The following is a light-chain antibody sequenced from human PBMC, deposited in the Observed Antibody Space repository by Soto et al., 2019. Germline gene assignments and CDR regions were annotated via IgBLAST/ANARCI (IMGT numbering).Light chain of an antibody. J-gene: IGLJ1*01. CDR3: SSYTSSSLYV. CDR1: SSDVGGYNY. Sequence: QCALTQPASASGSPGQSITISCTGTSSDVGGYNYVSWYQQHPGKAPKLMIYDVSNRPSGVSNRFSGSKSGNTASLTISGLQAEDEADYYCSSYTSSSLYVFGTGTKLTVL. CDR2: DVS. V-gene: IGLV2-14*01.